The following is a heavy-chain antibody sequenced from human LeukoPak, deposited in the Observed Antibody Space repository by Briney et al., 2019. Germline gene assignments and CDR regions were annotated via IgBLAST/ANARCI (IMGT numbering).Heavy chain of an antibody. V-gene: IGHV4-39*07. CDR3: ALVVPAAIKY. CDR1: GGSISGDSYH. Sequence: SETLSLTCTVSGGSISGDSYHWGWIRQPPGKGLEWIGSIDYSGSTNYNPSLKSRVTISVDTSKNQFSLKLSSVTAADTAVYYCALVVPAAIKYWGQGTLVTVSS. CDR2: IDYSGST. D-gene: IGHD2-2*01. J-gene: IGHJ4*02.